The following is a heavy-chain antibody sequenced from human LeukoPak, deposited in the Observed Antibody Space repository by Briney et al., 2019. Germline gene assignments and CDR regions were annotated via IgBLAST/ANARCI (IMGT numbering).Heavy chain of an antibody. CDR1: GFTFSSYA. J-gene: IGHJ4*02. CDR2: ISGSGGST. CDR3: AKPPGSIVVVGALVVDY. V-gene: IGHV3-23*01. D-gene: IGHD2-15*01. Sequence: GGSLRLSCAASGFTFSSYAMSWVRQAPGKGLEWVSAISGSGGSTYYADSVKGRFTISRDNSKNTLYLQMNSLRAEDTAVYYCAKPPGSIVVVGALVVDYWGQGTLVTVSS.